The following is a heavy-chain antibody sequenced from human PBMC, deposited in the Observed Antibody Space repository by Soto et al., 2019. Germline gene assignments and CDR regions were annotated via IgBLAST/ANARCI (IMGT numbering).Heavy chain of an antibody. V-gene: IGHV4-59*08. Sequence: SETLSLTCTVSGGSISSYYWSWIRQPPGKGLEWIGNIYYSGSTNYNPSLKSRVTISVDTSKNQFSLKLSSVTAADTAVYYCARRGIKYPRVYYGMDVWGQGTTVTVSS. J-gene: IGHJ6*02. CDR1: GGSISSYY. CDR3: ARRGIKYPRVYYGMDV. CDR2: IYYSGST. D-gene: IGHD5-12*01.